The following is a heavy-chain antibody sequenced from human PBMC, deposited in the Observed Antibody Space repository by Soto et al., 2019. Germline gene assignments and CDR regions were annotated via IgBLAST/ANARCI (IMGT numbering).Heavy chain of an antibody. CDR1: GGSFSGYY. J-gene: IGHJ5*02. CDR2: INRSGST. Sequence: LSLTCAVYGGSFSGYYWSWIRQPPGKGLEWIGEINRSGSTNYNPSLKSRVTISVDTSKNQFSLKLSSVTAADTAVYYCARRITMVRGVTHTNWLDPWGKGNLVTVSS. CDR3: ARRITMVRGVTHTNWLDP. D-gene: IGHD3-10*01. V-gene: IGHV4-34*01.